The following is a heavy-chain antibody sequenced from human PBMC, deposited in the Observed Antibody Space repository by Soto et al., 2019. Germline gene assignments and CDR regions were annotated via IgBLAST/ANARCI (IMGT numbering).Heavy chain of an antibody. CDR1: GYTFTSYA. Sequence: ASVKVSCKASGYTFTSYAMHWVRQAPGQRLEWMGWINAGNGNTKYSQKFQGRVTVTKDTSASTAYMELSSLRSEDTAVYYCARDLGGWPDYWGQGTLVTSPQ. CDR2: INAGNGNT. J-gene: IGHJ4*02. CDR3: ARDLGGWPDY. D-gene: IGHD2-15*01. V-gene: IGHV1-3*01.